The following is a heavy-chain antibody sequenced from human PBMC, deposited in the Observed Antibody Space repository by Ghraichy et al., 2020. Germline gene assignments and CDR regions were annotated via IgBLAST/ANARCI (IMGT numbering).Heavy chain of an antibody. D-gene: IGHD1-26*01. CDR3: ARVRGMWEPAPGDAFDI. CDR1: GFTFSSYW. Sequence: GGSLRLSCAASGFTFSSYWMSWVRQAPGKGLEWVANIKQDGSEKYYVDSVKGRFTISRDNAKNSLYLQMNSLRAEDTAVYYCARVRGMWEPAPGDAFDIWGQGTMVTVSS. CDR2: IKQDGSEK. J-gene: IGHJ3*02. V-gene: IGHV3-7*01.